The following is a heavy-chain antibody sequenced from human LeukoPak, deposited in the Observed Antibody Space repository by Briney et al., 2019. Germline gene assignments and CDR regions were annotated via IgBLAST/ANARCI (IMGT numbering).Heavy chain of an antibody. Sequence: PSETLSLTCTVSGGSISSSSYYWGWIRQPPGKGLEWIGSIYHSGSTNYNPSLKSRVTISVDKSKNQFSLKLSSVTAADTAVYYCVRGWYYYFDYWGQGTLVTVSS. CDR1: GGSISSSSYY. CDR3: VRGWYYYFDY. V-gene: IGHV4-39*07. J-gene: IGHJ4*02. D-gene: IGHD2-15*01. CDR2: IYHSGST.